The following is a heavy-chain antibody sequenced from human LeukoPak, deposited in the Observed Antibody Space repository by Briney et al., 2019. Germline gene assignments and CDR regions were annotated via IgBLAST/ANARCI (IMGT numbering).Heavy chain of an antibody. D-gene: IGHD5-12*01. J-gene: IGHJ4*02. CDR1: GFTFSSYS. CDR2: ISTSSGTI. V-gene: IGHV3-48*02. CDR3: ARRYSAYNFDY. Sequence: PGGSLILSCAASGFTFSSYSKNWVRQAPGKGLEWISYISTSSGTIYYAASVKGRFTISRDNANNSLYLQMNRLRDDDTAVYYCARRYSAYNFDYWGQGTLVTVSS.